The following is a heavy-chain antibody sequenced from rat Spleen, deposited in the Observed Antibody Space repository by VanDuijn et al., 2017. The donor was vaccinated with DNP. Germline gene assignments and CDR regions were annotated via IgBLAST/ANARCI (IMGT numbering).Heavy chain of an antibody. CDR2: ITSSGGST. CDR1: RFTFNNYW. CDR3: ARHVDY. V-gene: IGHV5-31*01. J-gene: IGHJ2*01. Sequence: EVHLVESGGGLVQPGRSLKLSCVASRFTFNNYWMTWIRQVPGKGLEWVASITSSGGSTYYPDSVKGRFTISRDNAKSTLYLQMTSLRSEDTATYYCARHVDYWGQGVMVTVSS.